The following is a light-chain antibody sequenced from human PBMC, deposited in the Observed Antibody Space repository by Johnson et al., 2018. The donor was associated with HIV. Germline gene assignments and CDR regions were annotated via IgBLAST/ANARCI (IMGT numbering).Light chain of an antibody. CDR1: RSSTGRNY. CDR3: GTWDSSLSAFNYV. Sequence: QSVLTQPPSVSAAPGQKVTIYCSGSRSSTGRNYASWYQQLPGTAPKLLIYENNKRPSGIPDRFSGSKSGTSATLGITGLQTGDEADYYCGTWDSSLSAFNYVFGTGTKVSVL. CDR2: ENN. V-gene: IGLV1-51*02. J-gene: IGLJ1*01.